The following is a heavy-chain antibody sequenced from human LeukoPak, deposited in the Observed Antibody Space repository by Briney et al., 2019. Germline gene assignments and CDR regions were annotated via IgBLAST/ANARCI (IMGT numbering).Heavy chain of an antibody. CDR1: GFTFSSYA. CDR3: AKGSGIAVAGNFDY. Sequence: PGGSLRLSGAASGFTFSSYAMSWVRQAPGKGLEWVSAISGSGGSTYYADSVKGRFTISRDNSKNTLYLQMNSLRAEDTAVYYCAKGSGIAVAGNFDYWGQGTLVTVSS. D-gene: IGHD6-19*01. V-gene: IGHV3-23*01. J-gene: IGHJ4*02. CDR2: ISGSGGST.